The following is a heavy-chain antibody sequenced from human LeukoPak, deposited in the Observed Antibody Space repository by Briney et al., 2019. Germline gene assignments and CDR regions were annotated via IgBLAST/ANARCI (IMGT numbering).Heavy chain of an antibody. CDR3: TKDRYCTTTNCPLDY. CDR1: GFTFDEYI. J-gene: IGHJ4*02. D-gene: IGHD2-2*01. Sequence: GGSLRLSCAASGFTFDEYIMHWVRQAPGKGLEWVSLISGDGYSTYYADSVKGRFTISRDNSKNSLYLQMDSLRTEGTALYYCTKDRYCTTTNCPLDYWGQGTLVTVSS. V-gene: IGHV3-43*01. CDR2: ISGDGYST.